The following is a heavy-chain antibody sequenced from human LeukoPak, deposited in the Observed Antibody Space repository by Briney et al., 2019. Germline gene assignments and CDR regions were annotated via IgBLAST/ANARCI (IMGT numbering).Heavy chain of an antibody. J-gene: IGHJ4*02. Sequence: PGGSLRLSCAASGFTFSSYAMSWVRQAPGKGLEWVSGISGSGDNTYYADSVKGRSTISRDNSKNTLYVQVNSLGTEDTAAYYCAKGSCYDSSGSFYFDYWGQGTLVTVSS. CDR3: AKGSCYDSSGSFYFDY. CDR1: GFTFSSYA. CDR2: ISGSGDNT. V-gene: IGHV3-23*01. D-gene: IGHD3-22*01.